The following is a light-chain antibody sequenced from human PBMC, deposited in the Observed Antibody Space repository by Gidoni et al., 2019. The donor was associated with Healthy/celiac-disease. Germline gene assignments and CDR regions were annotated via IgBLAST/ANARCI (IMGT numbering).Light chain of an antibody. J-gene: IGLJ2*01. CDR3: QAWDSSTVV. V-gene: IGLV3-1*01. CDR2: QDS. Sequence: SYELPQPPPVSVSPGQTASITCSGDELGDKYACWYQQKPGPSPVLVIYQDSKRPSGIPARFSGSNSGNTATLTISGTQAMDEADYYCQAWDSSTVVFGGGTKLTVL. CDR1: ELGDKY.